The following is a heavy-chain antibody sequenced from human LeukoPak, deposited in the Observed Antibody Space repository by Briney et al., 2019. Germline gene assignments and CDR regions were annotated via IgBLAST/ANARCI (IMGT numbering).Heavy chain of an antibody. D-gene: IGHD1-1*01. CDR1: GGSISSYY. Sequence: SETLSLTCTVSGGSISSYYWSWIRQPPGKGLEWIGYISYSGSTNFNPSLKSRVTISVDTSKNQSSLKLSSVTAADTAVYYCAREGTAGTNLNWFDPWGQGSLVTVSS. V-gene: IGHV4-59*01. J-gene: IGHJ5*02. CDR3: AREGTAGTNLNWFDP. CDR2: ISYSGST.